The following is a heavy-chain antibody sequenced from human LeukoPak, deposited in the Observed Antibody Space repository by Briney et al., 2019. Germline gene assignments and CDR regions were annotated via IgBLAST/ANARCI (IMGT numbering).Heavy chain of an antibody. CDR1: GGSISSYY. Sequence: SETLSLTCTVSGGSISSYYWSWIRQPPGKGLEWIGYIYYSGSTNYNPSLKSRVTISVDTSKNQFSLKLSSVTAADTAVYYCARGLGSSWGYYYYYYMDVWGKGTTVTVS. V-gene: IGHV4-59*01. J-gene: IGHJ6*03. D-gene: IGHD6-13*01. CDR3: ARGLGSSWGYYYYYYMDV. CDR2: IYYSGST.